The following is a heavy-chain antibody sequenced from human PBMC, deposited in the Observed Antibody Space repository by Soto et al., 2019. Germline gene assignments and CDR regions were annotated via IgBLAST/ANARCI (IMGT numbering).Heavy chain of an antibody. J-gene: IGHJ5*02. V-gene: IGHV1-69*13. CDR2: IIPIFGTA. CDR1: GGTFSSYA. D-gene: IGHD3-3*01. Sequence: SVKDSCKASGGTFSSYAISWVRQAPGQGLEWMGGIIPIFGTANYAQKSQGRVTITADESTSTAYMELSSLRSEDTAVSYCASHYDFWSGYYGHWFDPWGQGTLVTVS. CDR3: ASHYDFWSGYYGHWFDP.